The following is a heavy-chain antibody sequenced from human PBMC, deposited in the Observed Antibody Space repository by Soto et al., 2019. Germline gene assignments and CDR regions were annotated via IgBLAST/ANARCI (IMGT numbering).Heavy chain of an antibody. V-gene: IGHV1-18*01. CDR3: ARDFGSYRCSSTSCPYYYYGMDV. J-gene: IGHJ6*02. D-gene: IGHD2-2*01. CDR2: ISAYNDNT. CDR1: GYTFTSYG. Sequence: VQLVQSGAEVKKPGASVKVSCKASGYTFTSYGIIWVRQAPGQGFEWMGWISAYNDNTNYAQKLQGRVTMTTNTPTSTAYMELRSLRSDDTAVYYCARDFGSYRCSSTSCPYYYYGMDVWGQGTKVTGSS.